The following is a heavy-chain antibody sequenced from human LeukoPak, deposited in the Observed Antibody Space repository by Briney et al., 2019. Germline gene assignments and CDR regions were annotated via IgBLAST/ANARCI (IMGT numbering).Heavy chain of an antibody. CDR1: GFTFSSYE. CDR3: AGGGGSYYDILTGPPWDY. D-gene: IGHD3-9*01. J-gene: IGHJ4*02. CDR2: ISSSGSTI. Sequence: GGSLRLSCAASGFTFSSYEMNWVRQAPGKGLEWVSYISSSGSTIYYADSVKGRFTISRDNAKNSLYLQMNSLRAEDTAVYYCAGGGGSYYDILTGPPWDYWGQGTLVTVSS. V-gene: IGHV3-48*03.